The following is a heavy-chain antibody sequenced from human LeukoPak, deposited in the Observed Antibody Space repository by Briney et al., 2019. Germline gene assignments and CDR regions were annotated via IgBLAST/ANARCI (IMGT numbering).Heavy chain of an antibody. D-gene: IGHD2-15*01. J-gene: IGHJ6*02. CDR2: ISSSSSTI. CDR1: GFTFSSYS. V-gene: IGHV3-48*04. Sequence: GGSLRLSCAASGFTFSSYSMNWVRQAPGKGLEWVSYISSSSSTIYYADSVKGRFTISRDNAKNSLYLQMNSLRAEDTAVYYCARDLLGYCSGGSCSPPLDVWGQGTTVTVSS. CDR3: ARDLLGYCSGGSCSPPLDV.